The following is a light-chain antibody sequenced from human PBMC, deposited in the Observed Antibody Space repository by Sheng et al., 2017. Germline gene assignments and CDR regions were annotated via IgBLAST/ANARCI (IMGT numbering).Light chain of an antibody. CDR1: SSNIGTNY. J-gene: IGLJ2*01. V-gene: IGLV1-47*01. CDR3: AAWDDSLSGHVV. CDR2: RNN. Sequence: QSELTQPPSASGTPGQRVTISCSGSSSNIGTNYVYWYHQLPGTAPKLLIYRNNQRPSGVPDRFSGSKSGTSASLAISGLRSEDEADYYCAAWDDSLSGHVVFGGGTKLTVL.